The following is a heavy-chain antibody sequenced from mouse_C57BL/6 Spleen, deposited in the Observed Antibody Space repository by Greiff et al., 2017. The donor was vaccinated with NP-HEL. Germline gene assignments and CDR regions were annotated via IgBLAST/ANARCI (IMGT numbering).Heavy chain of an antibody. D-gene: IGHD2-4*01. V-gene: IGHV1-52*01. J-gene: IGHJ4*01. Sequence: VQLQQPGAELVRPGSSVKLSFKASGYTFTSYWMHWVKQRPIQGLEWIGNIDPSDSETHYNQKFKDKATLTVDKSSSTAYMQLSSLTSEDSAVYYCARGLRRGDAMDYWGQGTSVTVS. CDR3: ARGLRRGDAMDY. CDR2: IDPSDSET. CDR1: GYTFTSYW.